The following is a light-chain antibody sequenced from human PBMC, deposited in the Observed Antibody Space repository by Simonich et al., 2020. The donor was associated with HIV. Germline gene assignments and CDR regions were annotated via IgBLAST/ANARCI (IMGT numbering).Light chain of an antibody. CDR2: DIS. CDR3: SSYTSGTTYVL. Sequence: QSALTQPASVSGSPGQSITISCTGTGRDVGVYNYVSWYQQPPGNAPKLMIYDISKRPAGVSNRFSGSKSGNTASLTISGLQAEDEADYYCSSYTSGTTYVLFGGGTKLTVL. J-gene: IGLJ2*01. CDR1: GRDVGVYNY. V-gene: IGLV2-14*01.